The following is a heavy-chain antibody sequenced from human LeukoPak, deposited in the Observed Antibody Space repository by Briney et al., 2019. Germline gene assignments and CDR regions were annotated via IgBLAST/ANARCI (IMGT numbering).Heavy chain of an antibody. Sequence: ASVKVSCKASGYTFTGYYMHWVRQAPGQGLEWMGWINPNSGGTNYAQKFQGRVTMTRDTSISTAYMELSRLRSDDTAVYYCVTLEYSSSSGHYYYYYMDVWGKGTTVTVSS. V-gene: IGHV1-2*02. CDR3: VTLEYSSSSGHYYYYYMDV. CDR1: GYTFTGYY. CDR2: INPNSGGT. D-gene: IGHD6-6*01. J-gene: IGHJ6*03.